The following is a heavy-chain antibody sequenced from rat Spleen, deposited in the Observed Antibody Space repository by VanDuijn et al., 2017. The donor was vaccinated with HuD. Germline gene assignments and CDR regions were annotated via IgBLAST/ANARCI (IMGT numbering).Heavy chain of an antibody. Sequence: EVQLVESGGGLVQPGGAMKLSCAASGFSLSSFPMAWVRQTPTKGLEWVASISTGGGNTYYRDSVKGRFTISRDNAKNTQYLQMDSLRSEDTATYYCARPPPYLGDYFDYWGQGVMVTVSS. CDR2: ISTGGGNT. CDR1: GFSLSSFP. J-gene: IGHJ2*01. V-gene: IGHV5S14*01. D-gene: IGHD2-1*01. CDR3: ARPPPYLGDYFDY.